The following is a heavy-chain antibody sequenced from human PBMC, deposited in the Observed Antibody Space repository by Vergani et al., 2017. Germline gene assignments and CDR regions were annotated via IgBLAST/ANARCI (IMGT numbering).Heavy chain of an antibody. CDR2: IIPILGIA. D-gene: IGHD6-13*01. CDR1: GGTFSSYT. V-gene: IGHV1-69*02. CDR3: ARAPGIAAAGTRGYFDY. Sequence: QVQLVQSGAEVKKPGSSVKVSCKASGGTFSSYTISWVRQAPGQGLEWMGRIIPILGIANYAQKFQGRVTITRDTSASTAYMELSSLRSEDTAVYYCARAPGIAAAGTRGYFDYWGQGTLVTVSS. J-gene: IGHJ4*02.